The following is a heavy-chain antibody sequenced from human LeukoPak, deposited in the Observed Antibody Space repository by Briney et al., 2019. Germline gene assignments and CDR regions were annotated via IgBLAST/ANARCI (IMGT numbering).Heavy chain of an antibody. V-gene: IGHV4-59*01. CDR2: IYYSGST. J-gene: IGHJ4*02. Sequence: SETLSLTCTVSGGSISSYYWSWIRQPPGKGLEWIGYIYYSGSTNYNPSLKSRVTISVDTSKNQFSLKLSSVTAADTAVYYCARDDSSGFDYWGQGTLVTVSS. CDR1: GGSISSYY. D-gene: IGHD3-22*01. CDR3: ARDDSSGFDY.